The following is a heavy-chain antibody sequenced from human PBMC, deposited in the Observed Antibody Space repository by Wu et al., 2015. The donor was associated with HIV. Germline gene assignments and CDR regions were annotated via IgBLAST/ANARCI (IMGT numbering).Heavy chain of an antibody. Sequence: QLVQSGAEVKKPGSSVKVSCKASGGTFSYSAIAWVRQAPGQGLEWMGRIIPIFGKTNYAQKFQGRVTITADESSTTAYMELSSQRSEDTAVYYCARERYYDYRPEGYWGQGTLVTVSS. V-gene: IGHV1-69*13. CDR3: ARERYYDYRPEGY. J-gene: IGHJ4*02. D-gene: IGHD3-16*01. CDR1: GGTFSYSA. CDR2: IIPIFGKT.